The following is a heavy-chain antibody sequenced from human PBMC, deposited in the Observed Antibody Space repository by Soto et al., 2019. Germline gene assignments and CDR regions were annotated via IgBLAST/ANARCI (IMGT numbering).Heavy chain of an antibody. CDR1: GFTFSSYG. D-gene: IGHD3-22*01. J-gene: IGHJ4*02. CDR2: IWYDGSNK. V-gene: IGHV3-33*01. Sequence: GRSLRLYCPASGFTFSSYGMHWVRQAPGNGLEWVAVIWYDGSNKYYADSVKGRFTISRDNSKNTLYLQMNSLRAEDTAVYYCAREVTERYYDSSGYFDYWGQGTLVTVSS. CDR3: AREVTERYYDSSGYFDY.